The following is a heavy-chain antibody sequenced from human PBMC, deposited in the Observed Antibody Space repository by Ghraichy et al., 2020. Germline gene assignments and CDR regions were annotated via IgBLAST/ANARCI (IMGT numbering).Heavy chain of an antibody. D-gene: IGHD3-10*01. CDR2: IYHSGTT. V-gene: IGHV4-39*01. Sequence: GSLRLSCTVSGASISSVTSYWAWIRQPPGKGLEWIGSIYHSGTTYYNPSLKSRVTISVDTPKNQISLRLSSVTAADTAVYYCATNPTMASYFDYWGQGTLATVSS. J-gene: IGHJ4*02. CDR1: GASISSVTSY. CDR3: ATNPTMASYFDY.